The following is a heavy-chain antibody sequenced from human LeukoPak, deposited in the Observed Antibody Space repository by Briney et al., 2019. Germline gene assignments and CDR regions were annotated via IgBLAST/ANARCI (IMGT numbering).Heavy chain of an antibody. D-gene: IGHD3-22*01. CDR2: IYHSGST. CDR1: GYSISSGYY. Sequence: SETLSLTCAVSGYSISSGYYWGWIRQPPGKGLEWIGSIYHSGSTYCNPSLKSRVTISVDTSKNQFSLKLSSVTAADTAVYYCARERVSSGYYSSFQHWGQGTLVTVSS. J-gene: IGHJ1*01. V-gene: IGHV4-38-2*02. CDR3: ARERVSSGYYSSFQH.